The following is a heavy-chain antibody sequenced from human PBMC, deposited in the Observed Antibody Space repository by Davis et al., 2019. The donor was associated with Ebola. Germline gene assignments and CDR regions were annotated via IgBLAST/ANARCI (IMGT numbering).Heavy chain of an antibody. V-gene: IGHV4-59*08. CDR2: IYYSGST. CDR3: ARLLGSTASKYYYGMDV. D-gene: IGHD3-16*01. CDR1: GGSISSHY. J-gene: IGHJ6*02. Sequence: SETLSLTCTVSGGSISSHYWSWIRQPPGKGLEWIGDIYYSGSTNYNPSLKSRVTISVDTSKNQFSLKLSSVTAADTAVYYCARLLGSTASKYYYGMDVWGQGTTATVSS.